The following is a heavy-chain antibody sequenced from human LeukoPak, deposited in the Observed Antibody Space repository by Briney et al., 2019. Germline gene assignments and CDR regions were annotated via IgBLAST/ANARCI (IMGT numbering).Heavy chain of an antibody. D-gene: IGHD3-10*01. V-gene: IGHV1-18*01. Sequence: ASVKVSCKASGYTFTSYGISWVRQAPGQGLEWMGWISAYNGNTNYAQKLQGRVTMTTDTSTSTAYMELRSLRSEDTAVYYCARDTNPSSSSGYYGSGSYYNPLDYWGQGTLVTVSS. CDR1: GYTFTSYG. CDR3: ARDTNPSSSSGYYGSGSYYNPLDY. J-gene: IGHJ4*02. CDR2: ISAYNGNT.